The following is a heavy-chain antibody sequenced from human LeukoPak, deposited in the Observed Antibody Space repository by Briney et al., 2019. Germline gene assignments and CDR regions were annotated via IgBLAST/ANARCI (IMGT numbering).Heavy chain of an antibody. CDR2: IIPIFGTA. V-gene: IGHV1-69*01. J-gene: IGHJ6*02. D-gene: IGHD5-12*01. CDR1: GGTFSSYA. Sequence: SVKVSCKASGGTFSSYAISWVRQAPGQGLEWMGGIIPIFGTANYAQKFRGRVTITADESTSTAYMELSSLRSEDTAVYYCARYSPDMVATIDLGYYYGMDVWGQGTTVTVSS. CDR3: ARYSPDMVATIDLGYYYGMDV.